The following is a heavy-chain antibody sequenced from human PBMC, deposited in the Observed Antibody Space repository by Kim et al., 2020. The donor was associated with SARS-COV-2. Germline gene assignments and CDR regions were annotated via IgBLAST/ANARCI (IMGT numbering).Heavy chain of an antibody. J-gene: IGHJ4*02. CDR2: IIPILGIA. Sequence: SVKVSCKASGGTFSSYAISWVRQAPGQGLEWMGRIIPILGIANYAQKFQGRVTITADKSTSTAYMELSSLRSEDTAVYYCARDNPYWNEREGHFDYWGQGTLVTVSS. D-gene: IGHD1-1*01. CDR1: GGTFSSYA. V-gene: IGHV1-69*04. CDR3: ARDNPYWNEREGHFDY.